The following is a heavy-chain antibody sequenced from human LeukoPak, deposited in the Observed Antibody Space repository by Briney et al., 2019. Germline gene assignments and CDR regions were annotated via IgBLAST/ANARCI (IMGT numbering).Heavy chain of an antibody. V-gene: IGHV1-2*02. CDR1: GYTFTGYH. D-gene: IGHD3-22*01. Sequence: RASVKVSCKASGYTFTGYHIHWVRQAPGQGLEWMGWINPNTGATDYGQKFQGRVTMTRDTSISTAYMELSRLRSDDTAVYYCASSLGYYDSSGYSWHAFDIWGQGTMVTVSS. J-gene: IGHJ3*02. CDR2: INPNTGAT. CDR3: ASSLGYYDSSGYSWHAFDI.